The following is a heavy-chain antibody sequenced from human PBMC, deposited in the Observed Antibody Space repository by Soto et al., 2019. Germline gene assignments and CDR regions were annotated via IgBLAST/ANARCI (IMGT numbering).Heavy chain of an antibody. CDR1: GGSISSYY. D-gene: IGHD1-1*01. CDR2: IYYSGST. V-gene: IGHV4-59*01. CDR3: ARGRVPSNY. J-gene: IGHJ4*02. Sequence: QVQLQESGPGLVKPSETLSLTCTVSGGSISSYYWSWIRQPPGKGLEWIGSIYYSGSTNYNPSLKSRVNIGQGTSKNQFSLTRSSVTAADTAVYRCARGRVPSNYWGQGTLVSVSS.